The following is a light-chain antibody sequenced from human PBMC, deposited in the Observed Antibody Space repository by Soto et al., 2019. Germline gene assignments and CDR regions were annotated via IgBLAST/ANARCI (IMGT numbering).Light chain of an antibody. CDR2: DAS. CDR3: QQRSNWPRT. CDR1: QSFSSY. V-gene: IGKV3-11*01. Sequence: FLLTQSPGTLSLSAGERATLSCRASQSFSSYLAWYQQKPGQAPRLLIYDASNRATGIPARFSGSGSGTDFTLTISSLEPEDFAVYYCQQRSNWPRTFGQGTKVDIK. J-gene: IGKJ1*01.